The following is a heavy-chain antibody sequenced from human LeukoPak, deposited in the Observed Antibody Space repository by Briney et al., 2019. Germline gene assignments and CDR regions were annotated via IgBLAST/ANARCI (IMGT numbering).Heavy chain of an antibody. V-gene: IGHV3-53*01. D-gene: IGHD3-10*01. CDR1: GFTVSSNY. Sequence: PGGSLRLSCAASGFTVSSNYMSWVRQAPGKGLEWASVIYSGGSTYYADSVKGRFTISRDNSKNTLYLQMNSLRAEDTAVYYCARSMVRGGYAFDIWGQGTMVTVSS. CDR3: ARSMVRGGYAFDI. J-gene: IGHJ3*02. CDR2: IYSGGST.